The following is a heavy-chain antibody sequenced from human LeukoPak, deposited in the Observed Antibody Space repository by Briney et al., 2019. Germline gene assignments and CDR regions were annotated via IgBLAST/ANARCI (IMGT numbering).Heavy chain of an antibody. CDR2: ISYDGSNK. Sequence: GGSLRLSCAASGFTFDDYAMHWVRQAPGKGLEWVAVISYDGSNKYYADSVKGRFTISRDNSKNTLYLQMNSLRAEDTAVYYCASLSSGIAAAGTGTRGRRFDYWGQGTLVTVSS. CDR3: ASLSSGIAAAGTGTRGRRFDY. J-gene: IGHJ4*02. D-gene: IGHD6-13*01. V-gene: IGHV3-30-3*01. CDR1: GFTFDDYA.